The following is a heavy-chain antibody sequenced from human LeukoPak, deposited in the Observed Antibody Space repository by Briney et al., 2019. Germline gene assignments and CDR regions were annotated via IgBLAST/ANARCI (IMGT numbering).Heavy chain of an antibody. Sequence: ASVKVSCKASGYTFTDHYMHWVRQAPGQGLEWTGWINSNSGGTNYAQKFQGRVTMTRDTSISTAYMELGRLRSDDTAVYYCARQSRSTPLDYWGQGTLVTVSS. CDR1: GYTFTDHY. V-gene: IGHV1-2*02. CDR2: INSNSGGT. J-gene: IGHJ4*02. CDR3: ARQSRSTPLDY. D-gene: IGHD6-13*01.